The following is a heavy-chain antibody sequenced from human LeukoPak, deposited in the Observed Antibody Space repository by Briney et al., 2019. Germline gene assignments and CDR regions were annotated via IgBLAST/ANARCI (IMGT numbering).Heavy chain of an antibody. CDR2: INPNSGAT. CDR1: GYTFTGYY. CDR3: ARARVGFEYDAFDI. V-gene: IGHV1-2*02. Sequence: VASVKVSCKASGYTFTGYYVHWVRQAPGQGLEWLGWINPNSGATNYAQKFQGRVIMTGDTSISTAYMEVSRLSSDDTAVYYCARARVGFEYDAFDIWGQGTMVTVSS. J-gene: IGHJ3*02. D-gene: IGHD2/OR15-2a*01.